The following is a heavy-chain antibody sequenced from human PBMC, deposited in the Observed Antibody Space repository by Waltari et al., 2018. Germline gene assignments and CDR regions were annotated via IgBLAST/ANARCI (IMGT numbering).Heavy chain of an antibody. J-gene: IGHJ6*02. CDR2: IVPIFGTA. CDR1: GGTFSSYA. V-gene: IGHV1-69*01. Sequence: QVQLVQSGAEVKKPGSSVKVSCKASGGTFSSYAISWVRRPPGQGPEWMGGIVPIFGTANYAQKFQGRVTITADESTSTAYMELSSLRSEDTAVYYCARDLPWYSSSWYLDYYYGMDVWGQGTTVTVSS. D-gene: IGHD6-13*01. CDR3: ARDLPWYSSSWYLDYYYGMDV.